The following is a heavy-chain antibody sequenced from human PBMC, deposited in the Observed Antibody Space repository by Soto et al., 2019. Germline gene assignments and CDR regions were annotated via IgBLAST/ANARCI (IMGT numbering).Heavy chain of an antibody. CDR1: GESFSCYY. Sequence: NPSETLSLTCAVYGESFSCYYWIWIRQPPGKGLEWLGEINHSGSTNYSPSLKSRVTISVDTSKNHFSLKLNSVTAADTAVYYCAREGSSSFYYYYGVDVWGQGTTVTVSS. D-gene: IGHD6-6*01. CDR2: INHSGST. V-gene: IGHV4-34*01. J-gene: IGHJ6*02. CDR3: AREGSSSFYYYYGVDV.